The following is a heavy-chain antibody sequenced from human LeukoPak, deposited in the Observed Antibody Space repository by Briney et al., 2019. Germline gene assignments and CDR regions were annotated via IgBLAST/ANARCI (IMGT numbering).Heavy chain of an antibody. CDR2: VNESGNI. J-gene: IGHJ2*01. D-gene: IGHD3-22*01. CDR3: ARDSSGYYGNYWYFDL. Sequence: PSETLSLTCAVYGESFSGYYWSWIRQSPGKGLEWIGEVNESGNINYNPSLKSRVTISADTSKNQFSLKLSSVTAADTAVYYCARDSSGYYGNYWYFDLWGRGTLVTVSS. V-gene: IGHV4-34*01. CDR1: GESFSGYY.